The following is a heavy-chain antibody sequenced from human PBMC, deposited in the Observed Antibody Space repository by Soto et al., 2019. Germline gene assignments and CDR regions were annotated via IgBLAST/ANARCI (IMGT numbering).Heavy chain of an antibody. J-gene: IGHJ6*03. D-gene: IGHD2-2*01. CDR2: IRSKANSYAT. V-gene: IGHV3-73*01. CDR1: GFTFSGSA. CDR3: TRLWDIVVVPAAMPDYYYMDV. Sequence: GGSLRLSCAASGFTFSGSAMHWVRQASGKGLEWVGRIRSKANSYATAYAASVKGRFTISRDDSKNTAYLQMNSLKTEDTAVYYCTRLWDIVVVPAAMPDYYYMDVWGKGTTVTVSS.